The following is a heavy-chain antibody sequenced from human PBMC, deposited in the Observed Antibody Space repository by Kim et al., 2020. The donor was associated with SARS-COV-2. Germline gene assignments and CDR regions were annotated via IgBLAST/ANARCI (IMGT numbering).Heavy chain of an antibody. Sequence: SETLSLTCAVYGGSFSGYYWSWIRQPPGKGLEWIGEINHSGSTNYNPSLKSRVTISVDTSKNQFSLKLSSVTAADTAVYYCASGGGSGSYVFDYWGQGTLVTVSS. J-gene: IGHJ4*02. D-gene: IGHD3-10*01. V-gene: IGHV4-34*01. CDR3: ASGGGSGSYVFDY. CDR2: INHSGST. CDR1: GGSFSGYY.